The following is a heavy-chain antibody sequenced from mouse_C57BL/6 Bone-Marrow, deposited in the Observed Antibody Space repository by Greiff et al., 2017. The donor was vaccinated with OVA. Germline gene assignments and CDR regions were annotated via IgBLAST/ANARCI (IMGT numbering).Heavy chain of an antibody. D-gene: IGHD1-1*01. Sequence: VQLQQSGAELVRPGASVKLSCTASGFNIKAYYMHWVKPRPEQGLEWIGWIDPENGDTEDASKFQGKATITADTSSTTAYLQLSSLTSEDTDVYYCTYLLLRPFAYWGQGTLVTVSA. CDR1: GFNIKAYY. V-gene: IGHV14-4*01. CDR3: TYLLLRPFAY. J-gene: IGHJ3*01. CDR2: IDPENGDT.